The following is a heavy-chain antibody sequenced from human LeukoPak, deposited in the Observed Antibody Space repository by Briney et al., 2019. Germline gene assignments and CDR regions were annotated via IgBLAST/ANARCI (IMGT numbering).Heavy chain of an antibody. J-gene: IGHJ4*02. CDR1: GYTLTELS. V-gene: IGHV1-24*01. Sequence: ASVKVSCKVSGYTLTELSMHWVRQAPGKGLEWMGGFDPEDGETIYAQKFQGRVTMTEDTSTDTAYMELSSLRSEDTAAYYCATENTVTGQFDYWGQGTLVTVSS. D-gene: IGHD4-17*01. CDR3: ATENTVTGQFDY. CDR2: FDPEDGET.